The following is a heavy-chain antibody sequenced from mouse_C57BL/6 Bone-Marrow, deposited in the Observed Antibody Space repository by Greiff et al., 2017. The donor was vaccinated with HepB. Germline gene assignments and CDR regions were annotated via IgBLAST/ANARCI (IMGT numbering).Heavy chain of an antibody. J-gene: IGHJ2*01. CDR3: ARSNYGNYVDY. Sequence: VKLQQSGAELVMPGASVKLSCKASGYTFTSYWMHWVKQRPGQGLEWIGEIDPSDSYTNYNQKFKGKSTLTVDKSSSTAYMQLSSLTSEDSAVYYCARSNYGNYVDYWGQGTTLTVSS. V-gene: IGHV1-69*01. D-gene: IGHD2-1*01. CDR1: GYTFTSYW. CDR2: IDPSDSYT.